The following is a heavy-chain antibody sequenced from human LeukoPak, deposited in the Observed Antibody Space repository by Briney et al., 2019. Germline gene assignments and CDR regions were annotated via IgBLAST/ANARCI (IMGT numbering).Heavy chain of an antibody. CDR3: ARDPGSSSSPFDY. CDR1: GYTFTGYY. D-gene: IGHD6-6*01. Sequence: ASVKVSCKASGYTFTGYYMHWVRQAPGQGLEWMGWINPNSGGTNYAQKFQGRVTMTRDTSISTAYMELSRLRPDDTAVYYCARDPGSSSSPFDYWGQGILVTVSS. J-gene: IGHJ4*02. CDR2: INPNSGGT. V-gene: IGHV1-2*02.